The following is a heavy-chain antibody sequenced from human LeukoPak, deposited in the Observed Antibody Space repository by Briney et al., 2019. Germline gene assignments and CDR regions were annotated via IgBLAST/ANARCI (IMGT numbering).Heavy chain of an antibody. CDR1: GGTFSSYA. D-gene: IGHD6-6*01. CDR2: IIPIFGTA. CDR3: ARQWVAARSGDYYYMDV. Sequence: SVKVSCKASGGTFSSYAISWVRQAPGQGLEWMGGIIPIFGTANYAQKFQGRVTITADESTSTAYMELSSLRSEDTAVYYCARQWVAARSGDYYYMDVWAKGPRSPSP. J-gene: IGHJ6*03. V-gene: IGHV1-69*13.